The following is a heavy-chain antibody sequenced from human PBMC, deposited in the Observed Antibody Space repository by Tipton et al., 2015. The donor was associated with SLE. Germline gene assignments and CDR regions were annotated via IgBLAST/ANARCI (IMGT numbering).Heavy chain of an antibody. V-gene: IGHV1-46*01. CDR1: GYTFTSYY. CDR3: ARDGGGNSVYFQH. Sequence: QLVQSGAEVRKPGASVKVSCKASGYTFTSYYMHWVRQAPGQGLEWMGIINPSGGGTSYAQKFQGRVTLTRDTSTSTVYMELSSLPSEDTAVDYCARDGGGNSVYFQHWGQGTLVTVSS. CDR2: INPSGGGT. J-gene: IGHJ1*01. D-gene: IGHD4-23*01.